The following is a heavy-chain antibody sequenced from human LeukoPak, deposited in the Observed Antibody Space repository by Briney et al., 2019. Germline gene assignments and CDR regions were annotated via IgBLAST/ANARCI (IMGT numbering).Heavy chain of an antibody. CDR2: TYHSGST. CDR3: ATFSGWYGFDY. V-gene: IGHV4-38-2*01. D-gene: IGHD6-19*01. J-gene: IGHJ4*02. Sequence: SETLSLTCAVSGYSISSGYYWGWIRQPPGKGLEWIGSTYHSGSTYYNPSLKSRVTISVDTSKNQFSLKLSSVTAADTAVYYCATFSGWYGFDYWGQGTLVTVSS. CDR1: GYSISSGYY.